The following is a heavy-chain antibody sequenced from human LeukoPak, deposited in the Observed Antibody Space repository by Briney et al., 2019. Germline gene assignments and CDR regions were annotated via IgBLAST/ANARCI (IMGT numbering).Heavy chain of an antibody. CDR3: ARDPPVAGTS. J-gene: IGHJ4*02. D-gene: IGHD6-19*01. Sequence: SETLSLTCTVSGGSVSSASYYWTWIRQPPGKGLEWIGYIYASGNANYNPSLKSRVTISVDTSKNQFSLKLSSVTAADTAVYYCARDPPVAGTSWGQGTLVTVSS. CDR1: GGSVSSASYY. V-gene: IGHV4-61*01. CDR2: IYASGNA.